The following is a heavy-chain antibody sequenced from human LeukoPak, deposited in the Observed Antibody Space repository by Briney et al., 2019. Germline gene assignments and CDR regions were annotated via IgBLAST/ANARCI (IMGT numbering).Heavy chain of an antibody. J-gene: IGHJ4*02. V-gene: IGHV1-2*02. D-gene: IGHD6-19*01. CDR2: INPNSGGT. CDR3: ARDFPRGIAVNY. CDR1: GYTFTGYY. Sequence: ASVKVSCKVSGYTFTGYYMHWVRQAPEQGLGWMGWINPNSGGTNYEQKFQGRVTMTRDTSISTAYMELSRLRSDDTAVYYCARDFPRGIAVNYWGQGTLVTVSS.